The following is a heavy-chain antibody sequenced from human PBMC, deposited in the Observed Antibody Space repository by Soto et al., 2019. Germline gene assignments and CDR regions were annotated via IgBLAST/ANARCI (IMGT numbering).Heavy chain of an antibody. J-gene: IGHJ6*02. CDR1: GYSFLTYW. Sequence: PGESLQISSKGSGYSFLTYWIGWVRQMPGKDLELMGIIYPGDSDTRYSPSFQGQVTISADKSISTAYLQWSSLKASDTAMYYCAGGGVRGVITRTRDYYGMDVWGQGTTVTVSS. D-gene: IGHD3-10*01. V-gene: IGHV5-51*01. CDR2: IYPGDSDT. CDR3: AGGGVRGVITRTRDYYGMDV.